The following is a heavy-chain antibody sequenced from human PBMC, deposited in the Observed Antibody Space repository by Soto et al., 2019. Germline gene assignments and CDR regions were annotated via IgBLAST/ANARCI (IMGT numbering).Heavy chain of an antibody. CDR1: GGSISSGGYY. J-gene: IGHJ3*02. CDR2: IYYSGST. CDR3: ASPPLGSGHDAFDI. V-gene: IGHV4-31*03. D-gene: IGHD2-15*01. Sequence: SETLSLTCTVSGGSISSGGYYWSWIRQHPGKGLEWIGYIYYSGSTYYNPSLKSRVTISVDTSKNQFSLKLSSVTAADTAVYYCASPPLGSGHDAFDIWGQGTMVTVSS.